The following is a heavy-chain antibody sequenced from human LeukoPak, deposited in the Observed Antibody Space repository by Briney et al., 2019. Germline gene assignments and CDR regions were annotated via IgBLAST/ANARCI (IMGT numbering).Heavy chain of an antibody. CDR1: GFTFSSYS. J-gene: IGHJ4*02. V-gene: IGHV3-21*04. D-gene: IGHD3-22*01. CDR2: ISSSSSYI. CDR3: ARVSSGYYFSVDY. Sequence: GGSLRLSCAASGFTFSSYSMNWVRQAPGKGLEWVSSISSSSSYIYYADSVKGRFTISRDNSKNTLYLQMNSLRAEDTAVYYCARVSSGYYFSVDYWGQGTLVTVSS.